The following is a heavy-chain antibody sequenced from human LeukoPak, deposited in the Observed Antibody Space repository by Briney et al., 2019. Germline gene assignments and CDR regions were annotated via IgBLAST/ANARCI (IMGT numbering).Heavy chain of an antibody. V-gene: IGHV1-2*02. CDR1: GYTFIDYY. J-gene: IGHJ4*02. CDR3: ARKKGDY. Sequence: EASVKDSCKASGYTFIDYYMHWVRQAPGQGLEWMGWISPNSGGTNYALKFQGRVTMTRDTSISTVYMGMNRLTSDDTAVYFCARKKGDYWGQGTLVTVST. CDR2: ISPNSGGT.